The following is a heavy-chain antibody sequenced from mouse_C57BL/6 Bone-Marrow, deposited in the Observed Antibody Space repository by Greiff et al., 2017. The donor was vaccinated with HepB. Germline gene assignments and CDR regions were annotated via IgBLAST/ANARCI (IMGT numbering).Heavy chain of an antibody. D-gene: IGHD1-1*01. CDR3: ARPPTVVAKDWYFDV. CDR1: GYTFTSYG. Sequence: QVHVKQSGAELARPGASVKLSCKASGYTFTSYGISWVKQRTGQGLEWIGEIYPRSGNTYYNEKFKGKATLTADKSSSTAYMELRSLTSEDSAVYFCARPPTVVAKDWYFDVWGTGTTVTVSS. CDR2: IYPRSGNT. V-gene: IGHV1-81*01. J-gene: IGHJ1*03.